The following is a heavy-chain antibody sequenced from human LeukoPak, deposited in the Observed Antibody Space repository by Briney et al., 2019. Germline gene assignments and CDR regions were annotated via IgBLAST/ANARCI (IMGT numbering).Heavy chain of an antibody. CDR3: ARDPHYYDNSGYTFDY. Sequence: SVKVSCKASGGTFSTYAISRVRQAPGQRLEWMGRIIPMLGITNYPQKFEVRVTITADKSTSTAYMELSSLRSEDTAVYYCARDPHYYDNSGYTFDYWGQGTLVTVST. CDR1: GGTFSTYA. J-gene: IGHJ4*02. V-gene: IGHV1-69*04. CDR2: IIPMLGIT. D-gene: IGHD3-22*01.